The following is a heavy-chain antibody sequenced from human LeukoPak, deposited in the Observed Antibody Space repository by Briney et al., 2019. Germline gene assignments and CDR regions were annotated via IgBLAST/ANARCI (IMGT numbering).Heavy chain of an antibody. J-gene: IGHJ4*02. D-gene: IGHD3-10*01. CDR3: ARASYGSGSYKY. V-gene: IGHV4-59*08. CDR2: LYYSGSTNHNPSLT. CDR1: SGSINNYY. Sequence: SETLSLTCTVSSGSINNYYWTWVRQPPGKGLEWIGYLYYSGSTNHNPSLTNYNPSLKSRVTISVDTSKNQFSLKLTSVTAADTAVYYCARASYGSGSYKYWGQGTLVTVSS.